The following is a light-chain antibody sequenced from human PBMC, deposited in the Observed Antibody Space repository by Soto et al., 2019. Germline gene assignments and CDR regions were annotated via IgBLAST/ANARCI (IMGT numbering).Light chain of an antibody. CDR1: QTISSW. J-gene: IGKJ1*01. Sequence: GDRLAMTCRASQTISSWLAWYQQKPGKAPKLLIYKASTLKSGVPSRFSGSGSGTEFTLTISSLQPEAFATYYCHHCNSTSRAFGQGTKEDI. V-gene: IGKV1-5*03. CDR3: HHCNSTSRA. CDR2: KAS.